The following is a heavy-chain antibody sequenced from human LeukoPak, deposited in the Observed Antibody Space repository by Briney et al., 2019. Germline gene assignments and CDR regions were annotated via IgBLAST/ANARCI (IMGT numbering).Heavy chain of an antibody. CDR3: ARDRLSSWFDP. J-gene: IGHJ5*02. CDR1: GGSISSGGYY. D-gene: IGHD1-26*01. V-gene: IGHV4-31*03. Sequence: SQTLSLTRTVSGGSISSGGYYWSWIRQHPGKGLEWIGYIYYSGSTYYNPSLKSRVTISVDTSKNQFSLKLSSVTAADTAVYYCARDRLSSWFDPWGQGTLVTVSS. CDR2: IYYSGST.